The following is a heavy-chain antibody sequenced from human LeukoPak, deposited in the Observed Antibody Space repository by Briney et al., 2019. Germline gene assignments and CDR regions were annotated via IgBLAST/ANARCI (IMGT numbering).Heavy chain of an antibody. CDR3: ARDPSDSSGWTLFDY. CDR2: INPNSGGT. V-gene: IGHV1-2*02. Sequence: ASVKVSCKASGYTFTGYYMHWVRQAPGQGLEWMGWINPNSGGTNYAQKFQGRVTMTRDTSISTAYMELSRLRSDDTAVYYCARDPSDSSGWTLFDYWGQRTLVTVSS. CDR1: GYTFTGYY. D-gene: IGHD6-19*01. J-gene: IGHJ4*02.